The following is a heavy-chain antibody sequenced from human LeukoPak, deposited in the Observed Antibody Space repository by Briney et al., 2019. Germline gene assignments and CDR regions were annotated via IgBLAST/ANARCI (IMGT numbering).Heavy chain of an antibody. CDR3: VAAAGTCSNDAFDI. V-gene: IGHV3-23*01. Sequence: PGESLTLSCAASGFTFSSYAMSWVRQAAGKGLERVSAISGSGGSTYYAGSVKGRFTISRDNSKKTLYLQMNSLGAGDTAGYYCVAAAGTCSNDAFDIWGQGTRVTVSS. CDR2: ISGSGGST. D-gene: IGHD6-13*01. CDR1: GFTFSSYA. J-gene: IGHJ3*02.